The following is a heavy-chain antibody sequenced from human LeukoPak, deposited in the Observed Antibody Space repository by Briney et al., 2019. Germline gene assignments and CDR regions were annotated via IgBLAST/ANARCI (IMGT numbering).Heavy chain of an antibody. D-gene: IGHD1-26*01. CDR3: ATEPLVGASEARPH. J-gene: IGHJ4*02. Sequence: ASVKVSCKVSGYTLTELSMHWVRQAPGKGLEWMGGFDPEDGETIYAQKFQGRVTMTEDTSTDTAYMELSSLRSEDTAVYYCATEPLVGASEARPHWGQGTLVTVSS. CDR1: GYTLTELS. CDR2: FDPEDGET. V-gene: IGHV1-24*01.